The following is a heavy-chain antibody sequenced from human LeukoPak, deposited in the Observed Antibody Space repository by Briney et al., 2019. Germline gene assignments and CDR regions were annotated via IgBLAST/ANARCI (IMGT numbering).Heavy chain of an antibody. V-gene: IGHV4-34*01. J-gene: IGHJ4*02. D-gene: IGHD4-17*01. CDR2: INHSGST. CDR1: GGSFSGYY. Sequence: PSATLSLTCAVYGGSFSGYYWSWIRQPPGKGLEWIGEINHSGSTNYNPSLKSRVTISVDTSKNQFSLKLSSVTAADTAVYYCAKPIPSYGDYSDYWGQGTLVTVSS. CDR3: AKPIPSYGDYSDY.